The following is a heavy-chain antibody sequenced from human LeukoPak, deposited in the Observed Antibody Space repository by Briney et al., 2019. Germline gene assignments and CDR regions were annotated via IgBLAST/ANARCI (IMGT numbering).Heavy chain of an antibody. CDR3: AKADTYYYASGSSDY. J-gene: IGHJ4*02. V-gene: IGHV3-9*01. CDR2: ISWNSGSI. CDR1: GFTFSSYS. D-gene: IGHD3-10*01. Sequence: GGSLRLSCAASGFTFSSYSMSWVRQAPGKGLEWVSGISWNSGSIGYADSVKGRFTISRDNAKNSLYLQMNSLRAEDTALYYCAKADTYYYASGSSDYWGQGTLVTVSS.